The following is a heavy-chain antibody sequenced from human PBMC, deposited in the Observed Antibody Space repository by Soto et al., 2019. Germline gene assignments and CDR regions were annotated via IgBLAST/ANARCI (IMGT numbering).Heavy chain of an antibody. D-gene: IGHD2-21*02. J-gene: IGHJ6*02. CDR2: MYNPGTT. V-gene: IGHV4-59*01. CDR3: ARDLWGYCGADCYPLDV. Sequence: QVRLQESGPGLVKPSETLSLTCTVSGGSISSYYWSWIRQPPGKGLEWIGYMYNPGTTIYNPSLKRRVTISVDTSKNQFSLKLNSVTAADTAVYYCARDLWGYCGADCYPLDVWGQGTMVTVSS. CDR1: GGSISSYY.